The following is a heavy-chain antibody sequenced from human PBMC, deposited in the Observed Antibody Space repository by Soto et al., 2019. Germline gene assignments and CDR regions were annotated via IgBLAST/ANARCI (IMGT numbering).Heavy chain of an antibody. CDR1: GGTFSSYA. CDR3: ARDWNQDAFDI. D-gene: IGHD1-1*01. V-gene: IGHV1-69*13. J-gene: IGHJ3*02. CDR2: IIPIFGTA. Sequence: ASVKVSCKASGGTFSSYAISWVRQAPGQGLEWMGGIIPIFGTANYAQKFQGRVTITADESTSTAYMELSSLRSEDTAVYFCARDWNQDAFDIWGQGTMVTVSS.